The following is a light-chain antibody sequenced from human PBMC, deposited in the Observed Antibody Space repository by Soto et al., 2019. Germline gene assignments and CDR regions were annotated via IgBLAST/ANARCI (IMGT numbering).Light chain of an antibody. CDR3: HQYDSSPWT. J-gene: IGKJ1*01. Sequence: EIVLTQSPGTLSLSPGERATLSCRASQSVRSTYVAWYQHKPGQAPRLLIYTTSRRATGIPDRFSGSGSGTDFTLTISRLEPEDFAIFYCHQYDSSPWTFAQGTKIEIK. CDR2: TTS. CDR1: QSVRSTY. V-gene: IGKV3-20*01.